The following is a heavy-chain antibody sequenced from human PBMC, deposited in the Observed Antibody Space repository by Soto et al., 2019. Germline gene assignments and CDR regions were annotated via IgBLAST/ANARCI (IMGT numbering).Heavy chain of an antibody. CDR2: MNANSGNT. D-gene: IGHD3-10*01. Sequence: ASVKVSCKASGYTFTSYGISWVRQATGQGLEWMGWMNANSGNTGYAQKFQGRVTMTRNTSISTAYMELSSLRSEDTAVYYCARFGRIKKTNYWGQGTLVTVSS. CDR3: ARFGRIKKTNY. V-gene: IGHV1-8*02. CDR1: GYTFTSYG. J-gene: IGHJ4*02.